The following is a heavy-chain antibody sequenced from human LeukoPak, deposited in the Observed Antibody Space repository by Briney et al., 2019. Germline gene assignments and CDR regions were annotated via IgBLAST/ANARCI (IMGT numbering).Heavy chain of an antibody. CDR1: GYTFTSYA. V-gene: IGHV7-4-1*02. D-gene: IGHD6-13*01. CDR3: ARDGRGSSWYPLGY. Sequence: GASVKVSCKASGYTFTSYAMNWVRQAPGQGLEWMGWINTNTGNPTYAQGFTGRFVFSLDTSVNTAYLQISSLKAEDTAVYYCARDGRGSSWYPLGYWGQGTLVTVSS. J-gene: IGHJ4*02. CDR2: INTNTGNP.